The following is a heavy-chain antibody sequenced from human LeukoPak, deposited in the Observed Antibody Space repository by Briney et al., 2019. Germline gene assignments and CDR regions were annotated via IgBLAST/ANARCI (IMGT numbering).Heavy chain of an antibody. CDR2: ISGSGDSR. CDR3: ASHRIGYYFDY. CDR1: GFTFSSCA. Sequence: GGSLRLSCAASGFTFSSCAMSWVRQAPGKGLEWVSLISGSGDSRYYADSVKGRFTISRDNAKNTLWLQMNSLRAEDTAVYYCASHRIGYYFDYWGQGTLVTVSS. V-gene: IGHV3-23*01. J-gene: IGHJ4*02. D-gene: IGHD2-15*01.